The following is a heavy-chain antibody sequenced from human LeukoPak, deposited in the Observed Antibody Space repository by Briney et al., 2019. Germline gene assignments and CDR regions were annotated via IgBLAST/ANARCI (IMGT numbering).Heavy chain of an antibody. D-gene: IGHD3-22*01. CDR2: INPNSGGT. Sequence: RASVKVSCKASGYTFTGYYMHWVRQAPGQGLEWMGWINPNSGGTNYAQKLQGRVTMTTDTSTSTAYMELRSLRSDDTAVYYCARVGSDSSGYYYRYFQHWGQGTLVTVSS. CDR3: ARVGSDSSGYYYRYFQH. V-gene: IGHV1-2*02. J-gene: IGHJ1*01. CDR1: GYTFTGYY.